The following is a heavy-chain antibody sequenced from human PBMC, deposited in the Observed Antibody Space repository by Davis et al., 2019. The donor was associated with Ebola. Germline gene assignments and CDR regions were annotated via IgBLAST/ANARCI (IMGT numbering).Heavy chain of an antibody. Sequence: GESLKISCAASGFSFRTYDMHWVSQVTGKTLQWVSAIGTACDTYYPASVKGRFTISRENARNSLYLQMNSLRTEDTAVYYCVRPAFGYHYFDYWCQGILVTVSS. CDR3: VRPAFGYHYFDY. J-gene: IGHJ4*02. D-gene: IGHD5-12*01. CDR2: IGTACDT. CDR1: GFSFRTYD. V-gene: IGHV3-13*01.